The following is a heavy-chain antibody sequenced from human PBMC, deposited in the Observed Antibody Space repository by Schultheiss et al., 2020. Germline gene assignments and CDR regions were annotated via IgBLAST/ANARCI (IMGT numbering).Heavy chain of an antibody. CDR3: TREDIVVATAGDYYYYGMDV. Sequence: GGSLRLSCTASGFTFGDYAMSWVRQAPGKGLEWVGFIRSKAYGGTTEYAASVKGRFTISRDDSKSIAYLQMNSLKTEDTAVYFCTREDIVVATAGDYYYYGMDVWGEGST. CDR2: IRSKAYGGTT. D-gene: IGHD2-2*01. CDR1: GFTFGDYA. J-gene: IGHJ6*02. V-gene: IGHV3-49*04.